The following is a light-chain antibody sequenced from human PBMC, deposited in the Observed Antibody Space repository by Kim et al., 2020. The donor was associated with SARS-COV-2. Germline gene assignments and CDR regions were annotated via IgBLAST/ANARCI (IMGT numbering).Light chain of an antibody. CDR2: KAS. CDR1: QNITTW. J-gene: IGKJ1*01. V-gene: IGKV1-5*03. CDR3: QQYDTYRT. Sequence: SASGGDRVRITCRASQNITTWLAWFQQKPGRAPKRLIYKASNLESGVPSRFSGSGSGTEFTLIISSLQPDDFATYYCQQYDTYRTFGQGTKVDIK.